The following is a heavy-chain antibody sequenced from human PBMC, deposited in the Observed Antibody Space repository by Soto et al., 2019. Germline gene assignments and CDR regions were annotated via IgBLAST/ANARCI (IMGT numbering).Heavy chain of an antibody. CDR1: GYSFTSYW. CDR3: ARRNDVWTREEYYYYGMAV. Sequence: GESLKISCKGSGYSFTSYWIGWVRQMPGKGLEWMGIIYPGDSDTRYSPSFQGQVTISADKSISTAYLQWSSLKASDTAMYYCARRNDVWTREEYYYYGMAVWGQGTTVTVSS. CDR2: IYPGDSDT. D-gene: IGHD3-3*01. J-gene: IGHJ6*02. V-gene: IGHV5-51*01.